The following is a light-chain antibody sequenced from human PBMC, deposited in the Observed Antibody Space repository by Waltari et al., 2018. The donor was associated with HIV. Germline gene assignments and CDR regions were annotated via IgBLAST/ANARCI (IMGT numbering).Light chain of an antibody. CDR3: QQRSDWPPT. V-gene: IGKV3-11*01. CDR2: DAY. J-gene: IGKJ1*01. CDR1: QSVGSY. Sequence: EIVLTQSPATLSLSPGERATLSGRASQSVGSYLGWYQQKPGQDPRLLIYDAYNRATAIPARFSGSGSGTDFTLTISSLEPEDFAVYYCQQRSDWPPTFGQGTKVEIK.